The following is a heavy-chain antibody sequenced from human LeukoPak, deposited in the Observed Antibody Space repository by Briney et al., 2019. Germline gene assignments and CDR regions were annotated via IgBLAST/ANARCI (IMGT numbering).Heavy chain of an antibody. J-gene: IGHJ4*02. CDR1: GGSISSYY. CDR2: IYYSGST. CDR3: ARGGILRDAYCRGGSCYEEFDY. D-gene: IGHD2-15*01. V-gene: IGHV4-59*01. Sequence: PSETLSLTCTVSGGSISSYYWSWTRQPPGKGLEWIGYIYYSGSTNYNPSLKSRVTISVDTSKNQFSLKLSSVTAADTAVYYCARGGILRDAYCRGGSCYEEFDYWGQGTLVTVSS.